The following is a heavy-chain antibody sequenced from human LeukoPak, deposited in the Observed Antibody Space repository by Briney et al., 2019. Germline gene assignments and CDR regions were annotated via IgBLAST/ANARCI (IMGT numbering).Heavy chain of an antibody. CDR3: AKTLGSITYDAYDI. CDR1: GFTFDDYA. Sequence: PGRSLRLSCAASGFTFDDYAMHWVRQVPGMGLEWVSGISWNSGNIGYADSVEGRFTISRDSAKNCLYLQMNNLRAEDTALYYCAKTLGSITYDAYDIWGQGTMVTVSS. V-gene: IGHV3-9*01. CDR2: ISWNSGNI. J-gene: IGHJ3*02. D-gene: IGHD7-27*01.